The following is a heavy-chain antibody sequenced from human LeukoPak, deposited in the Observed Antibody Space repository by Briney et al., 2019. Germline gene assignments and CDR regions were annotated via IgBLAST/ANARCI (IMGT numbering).Heavy chain of an antibody. D-gene: IGHD6-6*01. Sequence: PSETLSLTCTVSGGSISSSSYYWGWIRQPPGKGLEWIGSIYYSGSTYYNPSLKSRVTISVDTSKNQFSLKLSSVTAADTAVYYCARPVRIAARPGAPAYYFDYWGQGTLVTVSS. CDR2: IYYSGST. J-gene: IGHJ4*02. CDR1: GGSISSSSYY. V-gene: IGHV4-39*07. CDR3: ARPVRIAARPGAPAYYFDY.